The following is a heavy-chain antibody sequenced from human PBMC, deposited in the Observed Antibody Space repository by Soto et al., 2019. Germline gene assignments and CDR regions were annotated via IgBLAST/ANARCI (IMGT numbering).Heavy chain of an antibody. CDR1: GYTFTSYA. Sequence: VASVKVSCKASGYTFTSYAMHWVRQAPGQRLEWMGWINAGNGNTKYSQKFQGRVTITRDTSASTAYMELSSLRSEDTAVYYCARFFGPYSSGWYRVSWFDPWGQGXLVTVYS. V-gene: IGHV1-3*01. D-gene: IGHD6-19*01. CDR3: ARFFGPYSSGWYRVSWFDP. J-gene: IGHJ5*02. CDR2: INAGNGNT.